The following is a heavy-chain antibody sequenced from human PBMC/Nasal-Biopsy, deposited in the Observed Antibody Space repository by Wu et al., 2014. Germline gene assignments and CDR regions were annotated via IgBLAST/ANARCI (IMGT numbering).Heavy chain of an antibody. D-gene: IGHD6-19*01. CDR1: GYTFTSYG. Sequence: VKVSCKASGYTFTSYGISWVRQAPGQGLEWMGWINSYNGNANYAQNFQGRVTMTTDTSTSTVYMELRSLRSDDTAVYYCARVGRWLVQSGWFDPVGPGNPGHRLL. V-gene: IGHV1-18*01. CDR2: INSYNGNA. J-gene: IGHJ5*02. CDR3: ARVGRWLVQSGWFDP.